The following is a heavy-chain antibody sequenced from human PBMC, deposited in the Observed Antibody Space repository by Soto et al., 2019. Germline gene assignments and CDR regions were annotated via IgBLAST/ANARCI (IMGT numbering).Heavy chain of an antibody. D-gene: IGHD2-2*01. J-gene: IGHJ6*02. CDR2: IISIFGTA. Sequence: QVQLVQSGAEAKKPGSSVKVSCKASGGTFSSYAISWGRQAPGQGLEWMGGIISIFGTANYAQKFQGRVTITAAESTSTAYMELGSLVSEDTAVYSCSKQIVPAACRYYYFYGMDVWCQGTTVTVSS. CDR1: GGTFSSYA. CDR3: SKQIVPAACRYYYFYGMDV. V-gene: IGHV1-69*01.